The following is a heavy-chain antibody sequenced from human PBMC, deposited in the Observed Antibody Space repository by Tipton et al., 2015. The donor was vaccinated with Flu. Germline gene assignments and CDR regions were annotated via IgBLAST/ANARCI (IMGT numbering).Heavy chain of an antibody. CDR2: IYYSGST. J-gene: IGHJ4*01. V-gene: IGHV4-59*08. CDR1: GGSISSYY. D-gene: IGHD3-10*01. CDR3: ARQDPSHLRGFRFDY. Sequence: TLSLTCTVSGGSISSYYWSWIRQPPGKGLEWIGYIYYSGSTNYNPSLKSRVTISVDTSKNQFSLKLSSVTAADTAVYYCARQDPSHLRGFRFDYWGHGTLVTVSS.